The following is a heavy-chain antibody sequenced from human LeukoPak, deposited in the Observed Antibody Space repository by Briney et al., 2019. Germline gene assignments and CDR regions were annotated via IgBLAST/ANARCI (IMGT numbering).Heavy chain of an antibody. CDR3: AKALGPDAFDI. Sequence: SETLSLTCTVSGGSISSYYWSWIRQPPGKGLEWIGYIYYSGSTNYNPSLKSRVTISVDTSKNHFSLKLSSATAADTAVYYCAKALGPDAFDIWGQGTMVTVSS. CDR1: GGSISSYY. J-gene: IGHJ3*02. V-gene: IGHV4-59*01. CDR2: IYYSGST.